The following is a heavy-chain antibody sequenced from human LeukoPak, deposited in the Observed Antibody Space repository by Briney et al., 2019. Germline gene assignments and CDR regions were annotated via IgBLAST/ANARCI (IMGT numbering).Heavy chain of an antibody. D-gene: IGHD6-19*01. CDR1: GVTFSSYG. CDR3: AKLGPATVAGTGYSYYYMDV. Sequence: GGSLRLSCAASGVTFSSYGMHWVRQAPGKGLEWVAFIRYDGSNKYYADSVKGRFTISRDNSKNTLYLQMNSLRAEDTAVYYCAKLGPATVAGTGYSYYYMDVWGKGTAVTISS. J-gene: IGHJ6*03. V-gene: IGHV3-30*02. CDR2: IRYDGSNK.